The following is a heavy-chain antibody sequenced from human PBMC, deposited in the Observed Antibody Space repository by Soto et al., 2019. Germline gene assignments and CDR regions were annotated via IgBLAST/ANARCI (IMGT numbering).Heavy chain of an antibody. CDR3: ARDRLNNWKRNWFDP. D-gene: IGHD1-20*01. CDR1: GYTFTSYA. V-gene: IGHV7-4-1*01. J-gene: IGHJ5*02. CDR2: INTNTGNP. Sequence: ASVKVSCKASGYTFTSYAMNWVRQAPGQGLEWMEWINTNTGNPTYAQGFTGRFVFSLDTSVSTAYLQICSLKAEDTAVYYCARDRLNNWKRNWFDPWGQGTLVTVSS.